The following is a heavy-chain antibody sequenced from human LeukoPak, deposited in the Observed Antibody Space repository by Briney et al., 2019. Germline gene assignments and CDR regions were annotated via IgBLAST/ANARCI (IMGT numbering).Heavy chain of an antibody. D-gene: IGHD3-10*01. CDR3: ARSRSYSLDV. CDR2: ISSNSGII. CDR1: GFTISGDS. J-gene: IGHJ6*02. Sequence: GGSLRLSCAASGFTISGDSMNWVRQAPGKGLEWVSYISSNSGIIQYADSVKGRFTISRDNAKKSLYLQMNSLRAEDTAVYYCARSRSYSLDVWGQGTTVTVSS. V-gene: IGHV3-48*01.